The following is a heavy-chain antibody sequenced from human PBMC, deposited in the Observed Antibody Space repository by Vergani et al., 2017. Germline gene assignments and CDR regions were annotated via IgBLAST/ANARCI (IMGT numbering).Heavy chain of an antibody. CDR2: IYTSGST. CDR1: GGSISSYY. CDR3: ARRRGGYYYGSGSFFDY. Sequence: QVQLQESGPGLVKPSETLSLTCTVSGGSISSYYWSWIRQPPGKGLEWIGYIYTSGSTNYNPSLKSRVTISVDTSKNQFSLKLSSVTAADTAVYYCARRRGGYYYGSGSFFDYWGQGTLVTVSS. D-gene: IGHD3-10*01. V-gene: IGHV4-4*08. J-gene: IGHJ4*02.